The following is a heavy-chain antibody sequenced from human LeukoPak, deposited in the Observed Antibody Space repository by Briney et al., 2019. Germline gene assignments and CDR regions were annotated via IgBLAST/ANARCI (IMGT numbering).Heavy chain of an antibody. CDR2: IYSGGST. J-gene: IGHJ4*02. D-gene: IGHD3-22*01. V-gene: IGHV3-66*01. CDR3: ARDDNYYDSSGYYDY. CDR1: GFTVSSNY. Sequence: GGSLRLSCAASGFTVSSNYMSWVRQAPGKGLEWVSVIYSGGSTYYADSVKGRFTISRDNSKNTLYLQMNSLRAEDTAVYYCARDDNYYDSSGYYDYWGQGTLVTVSS.